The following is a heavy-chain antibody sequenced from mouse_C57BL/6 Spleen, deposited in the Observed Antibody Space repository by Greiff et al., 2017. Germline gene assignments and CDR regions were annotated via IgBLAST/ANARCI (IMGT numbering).Heavy chain of an antibody. CDR2: IYPGDGDT. CDR1: GYAFSSSW. V-gene: IGHV1-82*01. Sequence: QVQLKESGPELVKPGASVKISCKASGYAFSSSWMNWVKQRPGKGLEWIGRIYPGDGDTNYNGKFKGKATLTADKSSSTAYMQLSSLTSEDSAVYFCARSLYYFDYWGQGTTLTVSS. J-gene: IGHJ2*01. CDR3: ARSLYYFDY.